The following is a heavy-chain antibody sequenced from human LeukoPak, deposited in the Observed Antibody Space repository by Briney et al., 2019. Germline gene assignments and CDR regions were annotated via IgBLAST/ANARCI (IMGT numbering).Heavy chain of an antibody. V-gene: IGHV4-59*11. J-gene: IGHJ5*02. Sequence: SETLSLTCTVSGGSIRSHSWHWIRQSPGKGLEWIGSINYFGTTTYNPSLKSRVTLSVDTSTTQFSLKRTSVTAADTAVYYCARDIGGDTDGRASYWFSPWGQGTLVTVSS. D-gene: IGHD1-1*01. CDR3: ARDIGGDTDGRASYWFSP. CDR1: GGSIRSHS. CDR2: INYFGTT.